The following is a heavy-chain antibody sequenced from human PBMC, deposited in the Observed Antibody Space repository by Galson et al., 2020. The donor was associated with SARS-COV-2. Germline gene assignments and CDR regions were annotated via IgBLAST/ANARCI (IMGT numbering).Heavy chain of an antibody. D-gene: IGHD6-13*01. CDR1: GGSISSYY. Sequence: SETLSLTCTVSGGSISSYYWSWIRQPPEKGLEWIGYIYYSGSTNYNPSLKSRVTISVDTSKNQFSLKLSSVTAADTAVYYCARDLGSSWYEQNWFDPWGQGTLVTVSS. CDR3: ARDLGSSWYEQNWFDP. V-gene: IGHV4-59*01. J-gene: IGHJ5*02. CDR2: IYYSGST.